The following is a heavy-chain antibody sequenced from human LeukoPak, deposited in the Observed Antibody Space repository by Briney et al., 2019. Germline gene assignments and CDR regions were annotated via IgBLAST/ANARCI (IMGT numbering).Heavy chain of an antibody. CDR3: ACDYRHPPWYYMDV. CDR1: GGTFSSYA. J-gene: IGHJ6*03. V-gene: IGHV1-69*05. D-gene: IGHD4-11*01. Sequence: ASVKVSCKASGGTFSSYAISWVRQAPGQGLKWMGRIIPIFGTANYAQKFQGRATITTDESTSTAYMELSSLRSEDTAVYYCACDYRHPPWYYMDVWGKGTTVTVSS. CDR2: IIPIFGTA.